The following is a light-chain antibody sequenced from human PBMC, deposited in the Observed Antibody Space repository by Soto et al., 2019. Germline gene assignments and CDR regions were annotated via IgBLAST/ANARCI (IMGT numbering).Light chain of an antibody. J-gene: IGLJ2*01. CDR3: SSDGGSSTL. V-gene: IGLV2-14*03. Sequence: QSALTQPASLSGSPGQSITISCTGTSTDIGSYNYVSWYQQHPGKAPKLMIFDVSYRPSGISDRFSGSKSGNTASLTISGLEPEDEAYYYCSSDGGSSTLFGGGTKLTVL. CDR2: DVS. CDR1: STDIGSYNY.